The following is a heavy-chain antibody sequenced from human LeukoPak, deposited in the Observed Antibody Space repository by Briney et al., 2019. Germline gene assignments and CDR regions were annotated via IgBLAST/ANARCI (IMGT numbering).Heavy chain of an antibody. CDR2: ISAYNGNT. D-gene: IGHD2-21*02. CDR3: ARSTAILYYYYMDV. V-gene: IGHV1-18*01. Sequence: GASVKVSCKASGYTFTSYGISWVRQAPGQGLEWMGWISAYNGNTNYAQKLQGRVTMTTDTSTSTAYMELRSLRSDDTAVYYCARSTAILYYYYMDVWGKGTTVTVSS. J-gene: IGHJ6*03. CDR1: GYTFTSYG.